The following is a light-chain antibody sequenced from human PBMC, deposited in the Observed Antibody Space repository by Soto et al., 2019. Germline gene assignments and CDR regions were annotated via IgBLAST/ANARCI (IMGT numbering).Light chain of an antibody. CDR2: DVS. CDR1: SSDVGGYNY. V-gene: IGLV2-11*01. Sequence: QSALTQPRSVSGSPGQSVTISCTGNSSDVGGYNYVSWYQQHPGKAPKLIIYDVSKRPSGVPDRFSGSKSGNTASLTISGLQAEYEADYYCCSYAGSYTYVFGTGTKLTVL. CDR3: CSYAGSYTYV. J-gene: IGLJ1*01.